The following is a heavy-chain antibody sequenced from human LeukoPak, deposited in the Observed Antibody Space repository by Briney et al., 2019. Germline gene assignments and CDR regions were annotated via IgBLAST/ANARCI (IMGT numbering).Heavy chain of an antibody. V-gene: IGHV4-39*01. J-gene: IGHJ4*02. CDR1: GGSISSSHHY. CDR2: IYSSGGT. Sequence: SETLTLTCAVSGGSISSSHHYWGWIRQPPGKGLEWIGSIYSSGGTYYNPSLRTRVTISVDTSKNQFSLKLSSVTAADTAVYYCARVIRTTGYYSNPKSGSSDFWGQGTLVTVSS. D-gene: IGHD3-9*01. CDR3: ARVIRTTGYYSNPKSGSSDF.